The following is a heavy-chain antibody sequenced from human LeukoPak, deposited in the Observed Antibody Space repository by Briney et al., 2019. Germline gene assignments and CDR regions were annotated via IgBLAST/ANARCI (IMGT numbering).Heavy chain of an antibody. CDR3: ATRGEVVTAIGAFDI. V-gene: IGHV3-30*03. D-gene: IGHD2-21*02. J-gene: IGHJ3*02. Sequence: PGRSLRLSCAASGFTFSYYCMHWVRQAPGRGLEWVAVISNDGSTKYYVDSVKGRFTISRDNSKNTLYLQMNSLRAEDTAVYYCATRGEVVTAIGAFDIWGQGTTVTVSS. CDR2: ISNDGSTK. CDR1: GFTFSYYC.